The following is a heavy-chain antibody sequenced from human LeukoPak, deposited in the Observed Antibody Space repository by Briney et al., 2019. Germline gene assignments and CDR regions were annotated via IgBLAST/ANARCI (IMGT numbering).Heavy chain of an antibody. J-gene: IGHJ6*03. Sequence: SQTLSLTCAISGDSVSSNSAAWNWIRQSPSRGLEWLGRTYYRSKWYNDYAVSVKSRITINPDTSKNQFSLQLNSVTPEDTAVYYCARDYYDFWSGYHYYYYYYMDVWGKGTTVTVSS. D-gene: IGHD3-3*01. CDR2: TYYRSKWYN. CDR3: ARDYYDFWSGYHYYYYYYMDV. V-gene: IGHV6-1*01. CDR1: GDSVSSNSAA.